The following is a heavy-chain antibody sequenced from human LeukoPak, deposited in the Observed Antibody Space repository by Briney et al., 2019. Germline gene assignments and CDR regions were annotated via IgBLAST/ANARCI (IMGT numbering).Heavy chain of an antibody. V-gene: IGHV3-74*01. CDR2: INSDGGST. J-gene: IGHJ3*02. D-gene: IGHD4-17*01. CDR1: GFTFSSYW. Sequence: GGSLRLSCAASGFTFSSYWMYWVRQAPGKGLVWVSRINSDGGSTSYADSVKGRFTISRDNAKNTLYLQMNSLRAEDTAVYYCARDRSWYGDHGDAFDIWGQGTMVTVSS. CDR3: ARDRSWYGDHGDAFDI.